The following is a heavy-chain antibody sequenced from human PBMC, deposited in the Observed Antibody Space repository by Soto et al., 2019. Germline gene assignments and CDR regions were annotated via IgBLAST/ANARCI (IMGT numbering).Heavy chain of an antibody. Sequence: SETLSLTCNVSGGSMNLYYWSWIRQPPGKGLEWIGYVYYRGTTSYTPPFKSRLTISVDTSRSQFSLKLGYVTAADTAVYYCARQKGSVDFDFRGQGALVTVSS. V-gene: IGHV4-59*08. CDR1: GGSMNLYY. J-gene: IGHJ4*02. CDR3: ARQKGSVDFDF. D-gene: IGHD2-21*01. CDR2: VYYRGTT.